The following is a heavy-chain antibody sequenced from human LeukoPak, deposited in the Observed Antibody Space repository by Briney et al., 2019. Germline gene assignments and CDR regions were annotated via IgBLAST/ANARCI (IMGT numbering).Heavy chain of an antibody. CDR2: TYYRSKWYN. Sequence: SQTLSLTCAISGDSVSSKSAAWNWIRQSPSRGLEWLGRTYYRSKWYNDYAVSVKSRISVNPDTTKNQFSLQLSSVTAADTAVYYCARGAGSVGSGWYQDYYYYMDVWGKGTTVTVSS. CDR1: GDSVSSKSAA. J-gene: IGHJ6*03. V-gene: IGHV6-1*01. CDR3: ARGAGSVGSGWYQDYYYYMDV. D-gene: IGHD6-19*01.